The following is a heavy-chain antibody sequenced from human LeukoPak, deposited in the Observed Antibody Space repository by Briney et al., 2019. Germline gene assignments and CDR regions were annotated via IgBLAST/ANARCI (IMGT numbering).Heavy chain of an antibody. CDR3: ARDMVAGSTIDPFDS. Sequence: PGGSLRLSCAASGFSFSTYNMNWVRQAPGKGLEWVSSISSTGSHIYYADSMKGRFTVSRDNAKNSLFLQMNSLRAEDTALYYCARDMVAGSTIDPFDSWDQGALVTVSS. D-gene: IGHD3-10*01. CDR2: ISSTGSHI. J-gene: IGHJ4*02. CDR1: GFSFSTYN. V-gene: IGHV3-21*01.